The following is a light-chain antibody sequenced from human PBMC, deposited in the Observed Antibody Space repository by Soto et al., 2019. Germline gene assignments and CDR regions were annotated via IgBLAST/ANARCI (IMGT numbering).Light chain of an antibody. V-gene: IGLV2-14*01. J-gene: IGLJ2*01. CDR1: SSDVGGYNY. Sequence: QSALTQPASVSGSLGQSITISCTGTSSDVGGYNYVSWYQQHPGKDPKVVIFEVTKRPSGVYSRFSGSKSGNTASLTVSGLQAEDEGDYYCSSYTSSRTVLFGGGTKLTVL. CDR3: SSYTSSRTVL. CDR2: EVT.